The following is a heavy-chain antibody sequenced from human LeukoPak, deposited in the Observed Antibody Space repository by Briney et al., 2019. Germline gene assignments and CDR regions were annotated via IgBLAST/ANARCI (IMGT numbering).Heavy chain of an antibody. D-gene: IGHD3-9*01. CDR2: IYYSGTT. CDR3: ARETGNYYFDY. J-gene: IGHJ4*02. Sequence: KTSETLSLTCTVSGGSISSYYWSWIRQPPGKGLEWIGYIYYSGTTNYNPSLKSRVTLSVDTSKSQFSLKLSSATAADTAVFYCARETGNYYFDYWGQGTLVTVSS. CDR1: GGSISSYY. V-gene: IGHV4-59*01.